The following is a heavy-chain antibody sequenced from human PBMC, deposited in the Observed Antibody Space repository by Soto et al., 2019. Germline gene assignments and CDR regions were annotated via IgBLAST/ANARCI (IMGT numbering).Heavy chain of an antibody. J-gene: IGHJ2*01. CDR2: TYDSGST. V-gene: IGHV4-30-4*01. D-gene: IGHD4-17*01. Sequence: QVQLQESGPGLVKPSETLSPTCTVSGGSISGGGYYWSWIRQPPGKGLEWIGYTYDSGSTYYNPSLKSRISISVDTSKNQFSLRLTSVTAADTAVYYCAREIIPLTTDWYFDLWGRGTLVTVSS. CDR3: AREIIPLTTDWYFDL. CDR1: GGSISGGGYY.